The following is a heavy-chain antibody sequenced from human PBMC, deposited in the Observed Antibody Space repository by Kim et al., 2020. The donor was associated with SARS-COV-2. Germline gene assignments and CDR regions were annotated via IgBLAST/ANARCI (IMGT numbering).Heavy chain of an antibody. CDR1: GGTFSSYA. Sequence: SVKVSCKASGGTFSSYAISWVRQAPGQGLEWMGGIIPIFGTANYAQKFQGRVTITADESTSTAYMELSSLRSEDTAVYYCARDGAYCGGDCPRGSYYYYGMDVWGQGTTVTVSS. CDR2: IIPIFGTA. CDR3: ARDGAYCGGDCPRGSYYYYGMDV. J-gene: IGHJ6*02. D-gene: IGHD2-21*02. V-gene: IGHV1-69*13.